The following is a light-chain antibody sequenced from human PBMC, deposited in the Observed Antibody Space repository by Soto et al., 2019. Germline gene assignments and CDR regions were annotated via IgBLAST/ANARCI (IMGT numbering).Light chain of an antibody. CDR2: EVN. V-gene: IGLV2-14*01. Sequence: QSALTQPASVSGSPGQSITISCTGTSSDVGNYNYVSWYQQHPGKAPKLIIYEVNNRPSGVSDRFSGSKSGNTASLTISGLQAEDEADYHCSSYSTSSTWVFGGGTNLTVL. CDR1: SSDVGNYNY. CDR3: SSYSTSSTWV. J-gene: IGLJ3*02.